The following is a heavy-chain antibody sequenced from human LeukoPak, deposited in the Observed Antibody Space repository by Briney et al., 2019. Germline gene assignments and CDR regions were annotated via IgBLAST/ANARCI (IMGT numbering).Heavy chain of an antibody. J-gene: IGHJ4*02. CDR3: ARCTAMVKAFDY. Sequence: GGTLRLSCAASGFTFRNYGMSWVRQAPGKGLEWVSAISNSGGNTYYADSVKGRFTISRDNSRNTLYLQMNSLRAEDTAVYYCARCTAMVKAFDYWGQGTLVTVSS. CDR1: GFTFRNYG. D-gene: IGHD5-18*01. V-gene: IGHV3-23*01. CDR2: ISNSGGNT.